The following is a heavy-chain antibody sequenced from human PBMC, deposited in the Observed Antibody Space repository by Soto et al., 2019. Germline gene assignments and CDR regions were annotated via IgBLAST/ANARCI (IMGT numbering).Heavy chain of an antibody. CDR1: GFTFSSYA. Sequence: GGSLRLSCAASGFTFSSYAMSWVRQAPGKGLEWVSAISGSGGSTYYADSVKGRFTISRDNSKNTLYLQMNSLRAEDTAVYYCAKDSLKYYGSGSYTQPYNWFDPWGQGTLVTVSS. D-gene: IGHD3-10*01. CDR2: ISGSGGST. J-gene: IGHJ5*02. V-gene: IGHV3-23*01. CDR3: AKDSLKYYGSGSYTQPYNWFDP.